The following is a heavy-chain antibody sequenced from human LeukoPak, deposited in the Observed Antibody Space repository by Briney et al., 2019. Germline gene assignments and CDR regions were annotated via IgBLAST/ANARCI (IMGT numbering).Heavy chain of an antibody. V-gene: IGHV3-7*01. CDR2: IKEDGSEK. CDR3: ARDSEWLVMWLLDY. D-gene: IGHD6-19*01. Sequence: GGSLRLSCAASGFTFSNYWMSWVRQAPGKGLEWVANIKEDGSEKYYVDSVKGRFTISRDNAKNSLYLQMNSLRAEDTAVYYCARDSEWLVMWLLDYWGQGTLVTVSS. J-gene: IGHJ4*02. CDR1: GFTFSNYW.